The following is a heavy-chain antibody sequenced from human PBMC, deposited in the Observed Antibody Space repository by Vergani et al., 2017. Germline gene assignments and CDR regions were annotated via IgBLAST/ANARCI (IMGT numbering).Heavy chain of an antibody. V-gene: IGHV3-49*04. CDR3: TTVPLTYNWNDLYYYYYGMDV. D-gene: IGHD1-1*01. CDR2: IRSKAYGGTT. Sequence: EVQLVESGGGWVQPGRSLRLSCTACGFTFGDYAMSGVRQAPGKGLEWVGFIRSKAYGGTTEYAASVKGRFTISRDDSKSIAYLQMNSMRTEDTAVYYCTTVPLTYNWNDLYYYYYGMDVWGQGTTVTVSS. CDR1: GFTFGDYA. J-gene: IGHJ6*02.